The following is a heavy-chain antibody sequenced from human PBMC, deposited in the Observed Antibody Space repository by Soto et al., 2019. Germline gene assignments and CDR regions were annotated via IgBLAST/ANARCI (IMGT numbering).Heavy chain of an antibody. J-gene: IGHJ6*02. V-gene: IGHV3-33*01. CDR1: GFTFSSYG. D-gene: IGHD6-6*01. CDR3: ARDSVARSYYYYGMDV. Sequence: QVQLVESGGGVVQPGRSLRLSCAASGFTFSSYGMHWVRQAPGKGLEWVAVIWYDGSNKYYADSVKGRFTISRDNSKNKLYLQMNSLRAEDTAVYYCARDSVARSYYYYGMDVWGQGTTVTVSS. CDR2: IWYDGSNK.